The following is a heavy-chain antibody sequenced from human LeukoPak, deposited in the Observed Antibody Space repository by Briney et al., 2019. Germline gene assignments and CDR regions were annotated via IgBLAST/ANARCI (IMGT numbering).Heavy chain of an antibody. Sequence: GGSLRLSCAASGFTFRSCWMSWVRQAPGKGLEWVANIKEDGSEKYYVDSVKGRFTISRDSAKNSLYLQMNSLRVEDTAVYYCARDHNYGSDYWGQGTLVTVSS. V-gene: IGHV3-7*03. CDR3: ARDHNYGSDY. CDR2: IKEDGSEK. CDR1: GFTFRSCW. J-gene: IGHJ4*02. D-gene: IGHD5-18*01.